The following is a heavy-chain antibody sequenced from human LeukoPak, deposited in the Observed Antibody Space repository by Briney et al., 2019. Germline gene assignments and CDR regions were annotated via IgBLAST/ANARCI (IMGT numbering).Heavy chain of an antibody. CDR1: GGTFSSYA. J-gene: IGHJ5*02. V-gene: IGHV1-69*05. CDR2: IIPIFGTA. CDR3: ARVGYCSGGSCYSVWFDP. D-gene: IGHD2-15*01. Sequence: SVKVSCKASGGTFSSYAISWVRQAPGQGLEWMGGIIPIFGTANYAQKFQGRVTITTDESASTAYMELSSLRSEDTAVYYCARVGYCSGGSCYSVWFDPWGQGTLVTVSS.